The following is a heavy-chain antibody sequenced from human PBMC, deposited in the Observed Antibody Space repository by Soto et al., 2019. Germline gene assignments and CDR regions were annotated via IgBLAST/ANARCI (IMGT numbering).Heavy chain of an antibody. CDR2: IWYDGSNK. J-gene: IGHJ4*02. D-gene: IGHD6-13*01. CDR3: AGAPPPIAAAADY. CDR1: GFTFSSYG. V-gene: IGHV3-33*01. Sequence: GGSLRLSCAASGFTFSSYGMHWVRQAPGKGLEWVAVIWYDGSNKYYADSVKGRFTISRDNSKNTLYLQMNSLRAEDTAVYYCAGAPPPIAAAADYWGQGTLVTVSS.